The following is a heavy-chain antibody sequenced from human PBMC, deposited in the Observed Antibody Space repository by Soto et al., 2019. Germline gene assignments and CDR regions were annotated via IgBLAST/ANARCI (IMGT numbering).Heavy chain of an antibody. CDR3: ARHPYSGYDFDY. Sequence: SETLSLTCTVSGDSISSSNYYWSWIRHPPGKGLEWIGSIFYSGNTYYNPSLKSRLTISMDMSKNQFSLKLSSVTAADTAVYYCARHPYSGYDFDYWGQGTLVTVSS. CDR2: IFYSGNT. J-gene: IGHJ4*02. CDR1: GDSISSSNYY. D-gene: IGHD5-12*01. V-gene: IGHV4-39*01.